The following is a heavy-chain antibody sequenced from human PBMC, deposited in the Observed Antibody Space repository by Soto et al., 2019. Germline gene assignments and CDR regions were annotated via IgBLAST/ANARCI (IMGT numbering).Heavy chain of an antibody. J-gene: IGHJ6*03. CDR1: GFSVSINY. Sequence: GGCVRLSGAASGFSVSINYMSCVRQAPGKGLEWVSVIYSGGSTYYADSVRGRFTISRHNSKNTLYLQMNSLRAEDTAVYYCARASRSDMVRGFFYVKPYSYIYVRAQRTALTVS. CDR2: IYSGGST. D-gene: IGHD3-22*01. CDR3: ARASRSDMVRGFFYVKPYSYIYV. V-gene: IGHV3-53*04.